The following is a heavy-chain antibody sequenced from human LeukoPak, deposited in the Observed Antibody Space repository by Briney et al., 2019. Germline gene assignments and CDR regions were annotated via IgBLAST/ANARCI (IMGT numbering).Heavy chain of an antibody. V-gene: IGHV3-9*01. CDR2: ISWNSGSI. CDR1: GFTFDDYA. D-gene: IGHD3-10*01. Sequence: GRSLRLSCAASGFTFDDYAMHWVRQAPGKGLEWVSGISWNSGSIGYADSVKGRFTISRDNAKNSLYLQMNSLRAEDTALYYCAKWPYGSGSYEGYFDYWGQGTLVTVSS. CDR3: AKWPYGSGSYEGYFDY. J-gene: IGHJ4*02.